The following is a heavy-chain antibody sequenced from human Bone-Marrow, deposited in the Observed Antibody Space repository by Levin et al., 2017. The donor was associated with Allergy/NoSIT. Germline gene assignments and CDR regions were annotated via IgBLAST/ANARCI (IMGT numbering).Heavy chain of an antibody. Sequence: GESLKISCKGSGYSFTNYWIGWVRQMPGKGLEWMGIIYPGDSDTRYSPSFQGQVTISADKSISTAYLQWSSLKASDTAMYYCARHSGQQLADNWFDPWGQGTLVTVSS. V-gene: IGHV5-51*01. CDR2: IYPGDSDT. CDR3: ARHSGQQLADNWFDP. J-gene: IGHJ5*02. D-gene: IGHD6-13*01. CDR1: GYSFTNYW.